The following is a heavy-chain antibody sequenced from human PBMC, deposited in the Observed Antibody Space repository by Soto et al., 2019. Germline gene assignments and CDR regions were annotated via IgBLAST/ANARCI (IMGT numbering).Heavy chain of an antibody. CDR3: ARATITIFGVVTPFDY. CDR2: ISAYNGNT. Sequence: QVQLVQSVAEVKKPGASVKVSCKASGYTFTSYGISWVRQAPGHGLEWMGWISAYNGNTNYAQKLQGRVTMTTDTTTSTAYMELRRLRYDDTDVYYCARATITIFGVVTPFDYWGQGTLRTDSS. V-gene: IGHV1-18*04. CDR1: GYTFTSYG. D-gene: IGHD3-3*01. J-gene: IGHJ4*02.